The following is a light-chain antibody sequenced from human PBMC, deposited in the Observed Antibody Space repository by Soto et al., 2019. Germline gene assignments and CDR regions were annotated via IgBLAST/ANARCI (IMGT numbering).Light chain of an antibody. CDR2: DAS. Sequence: EIVLTQSPATLSLSPGEIATLSCRASQSVSSYLAWYQQKPGQAPRLLIYDASNRATGIPARFSGSGSGTDFTLTISSLEPEDFAVYYCQQRSNCPPYTFGQGTKLEIK. CDR1: QSVSSY. V-gene: IGKV3-11*01. CDR3: QQRSNCPPYT. J-gene: IGKJ2*01.